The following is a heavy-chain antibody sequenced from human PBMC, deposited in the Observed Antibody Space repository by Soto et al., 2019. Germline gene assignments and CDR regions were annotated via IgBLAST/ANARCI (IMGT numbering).Heavy chain of an antibody. D-gene: IGHD3-16*01. J-gene: IGHJ5*02. CDR2: IRTKPNNYAT. V-gene: IGHV3-73*02. Sequence: EVQLVESGGGLVQPGGSLTLSCAASGFTFSDSAMHWVRQAPGRGLEWVGRIRTKPNNYATTYAASVKGRFTISRDDSKKTAYLQMNSLKTEDTAVYYCTRPPFDNWFDPWGQGTLVTVSS. CDR1: GFTFSDSA. CDR3: TRPPFDNWFDP.